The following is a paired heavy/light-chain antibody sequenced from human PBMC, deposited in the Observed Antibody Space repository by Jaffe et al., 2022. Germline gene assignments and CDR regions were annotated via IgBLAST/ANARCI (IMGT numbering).Light chain of an antibody. J-gene: IGKJ2*01. CDR2: GAS. V-gene: IGKV3-20*01. Sequence: EIVLTQSPGTLSLSPGERATLSCRASQSVSSSYLAWYQQKPGQAPRLLIYGASSRATGIPDRFSGSGSGTDFTLTISRLEPEDFAVYYCQQYGSSPSRTFGQGTKLEIK. CDR3: QQYGSSPSRT. CDR1: QSVSSSY.
Heavy chain of an antibody. D-gene: IGHD2-2*01. Sequence: QVQLQQWGAGLLKPSETLSLTCAVYGGSFSGYYWSWIRQPPGKGLEWIGEINHSGSTNYNPSLKSRVTISVDTSKNQFSLKLSSVTAADTAVYYCARGPRFPDIVVVPAASPFDYWGQGTLVTVSS. J-gene: IGHJ4*02. V-gene: IGHV4-34*01. CDR1: GGSFSGYY. CDR2: INHSGST. CDR3: ARGPRFPDIVVVPAASPFDY.